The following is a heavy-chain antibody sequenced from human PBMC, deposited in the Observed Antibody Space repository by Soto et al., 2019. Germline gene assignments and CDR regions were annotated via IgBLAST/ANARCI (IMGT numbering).Heavy chain of an antibody. J-gene: IGHJ3*02. Sequence: EVQLVESGGGLVQPGRSLRLSCAASGFTFDDYAMHWVRQAPGKGLEWVSGISWNSGSIGYADSVKGRFTISRDNAKNSLYLQMNSLRAEDTALYYCAKDVAASTRAFDIWGQGTMVTVSS. CDR1: GFTFDDYA. V-gene: IGHV3-9*01. D-gene: IGHD6-25*01. CDR3: AKDVAASTRAFDI. CDR2: ISWNSGSI.